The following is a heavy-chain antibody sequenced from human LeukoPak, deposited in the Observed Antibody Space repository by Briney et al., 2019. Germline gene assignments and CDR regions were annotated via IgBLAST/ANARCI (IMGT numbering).Heavy chain of an antibody. D-gene: IGHD6-13*01. CDR3: AKDRRQLSYCSMDV. CDR1: GFTFSSYA. V-gene: IGHV3-23*01. CDR2: ISGTGGST. J-gene: IGHJ6*02. Sequence: PGGSLRLSCAASGFTFSSYAMSWVRQAPGKGLEWVSAISGTGGSTYYADSVKGRFTISRDNSNNTVYLQMSSLRAEDTAVYYCAKDRRQLSYCSMDVWGQGTTVTVSS.